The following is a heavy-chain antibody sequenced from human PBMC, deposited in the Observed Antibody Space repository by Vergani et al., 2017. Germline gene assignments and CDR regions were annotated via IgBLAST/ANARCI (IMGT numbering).Heavy chain of an antibody. CDR2: ISWNSGSI. CDR3: AKAGYCSRTSCYTEWYFDL. Sequence: EVQLVESGGGLVQPGRSLRLSCAASGFTFDDYAMHWVRQAPGKGLEWVSGISWNSGSIGYADSVKGRFTISRDNAKNSLYLQMNSLRAEDTALYYCAKAGYCSRTSCYTEWYFDLWGRGTLVTVSS. J-gene: IGHJ2*01. CDR1: GFTFDDYA. V-gene: IGHV3-9*01. D-gene: IGHD2-2*02.